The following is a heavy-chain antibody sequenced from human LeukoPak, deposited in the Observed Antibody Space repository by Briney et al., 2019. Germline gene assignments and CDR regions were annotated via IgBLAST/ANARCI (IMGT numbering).Heavy chain of an antibody. CDR1: GFTFSISA. Sequence: GGSLRLSCAASGFTFSISAMSWVRQAPGKGLEWVSGISDSGGSTFYADSVKGRFTISRDNSKNILYLQMNSLRADDTAVYYCAKVSESNYDILTGYYTPYYFDYWDQGTLVTVSS. V-gene: IGHV3-23*01. D-gene: IGHD3-9*01. J-gene: IGHJ4*02. CDR2: ISDSGGST. CDR3: AKVSESNYDILTGYYTPYYFDY.